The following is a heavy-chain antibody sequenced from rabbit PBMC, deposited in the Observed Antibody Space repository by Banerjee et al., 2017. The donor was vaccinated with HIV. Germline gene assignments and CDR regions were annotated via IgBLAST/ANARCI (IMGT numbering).Heavy chain of an antibody. CDR1: GFDLSSYYF. V-gene: IGHV1S45*01. CDR3: ARDVVAGDGYALNW. Sequence: QEQLEESGGGLVKPEGSLTLTCKASGFDLSSYYFICWVRQAPGKGLEWIACIYTSSGSTYYASGAKGRFPISKPASTTVTMHMTSLTAADTATYFCARDVVAGDGYALNWWGPG. J-gene: IGHJ4*01. D-gene: IGHD6-1*01. CDR2: IYTSSGST.